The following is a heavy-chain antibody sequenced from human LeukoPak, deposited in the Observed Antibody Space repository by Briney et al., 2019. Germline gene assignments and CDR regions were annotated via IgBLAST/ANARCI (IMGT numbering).Heavy chain of an antibody. J-gene: IGHJ6*03. CDR3: ARRDEGGALSYYMDV. V-gene: IGHV4-30-4*07. Sequence: SETLSLTCAVSGGSISSGGYSWSWIRQPPGKGLEWIGYIYYSGSTYYNPSLKSRVTISVDTSKNQFSLKLSSVTAADTAVYYCARRDEGGALSYYMDVWGKGTTVTVSS. CDR2: IYYSGST. CDR1: GGSISSGGYS. D-gene: IGHD2-21*01.